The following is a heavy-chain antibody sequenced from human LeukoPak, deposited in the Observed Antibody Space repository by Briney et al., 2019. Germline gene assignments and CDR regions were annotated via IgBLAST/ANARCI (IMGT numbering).Heavy chain of an antibody. CDR2: LKWNGGST. CDR1: GFDFSSTW. V-gene: IGHV3-20*04. D-gene: IGHD2/OR15-2a*01. Sequence: PGGSLRLSCAASGFDFSSTWMSWVRQAPGKGLEWVSGLKWNGGSTSYGDSVKGRFTISRDNAKNSLYLQMNSLRAEDTAFYYCARRWCNSINCPFDFWGQGTLVTVSS. CDR3: ARRWCNSINCPFDF. J-gene: IGHJ4*02.